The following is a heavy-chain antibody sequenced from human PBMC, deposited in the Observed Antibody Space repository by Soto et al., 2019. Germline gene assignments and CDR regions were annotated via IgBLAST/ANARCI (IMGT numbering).Heavy chain of an antibody. Sequence: QVQLQQWGAGLLKPSETLSLTCAVYGGSFSGYYWSWIRQPPGKGLEWIGEINHSGSTNYNPSLKSRVTISVDTSKNQFSLKLSSVTAADTAVYYCARGRSYMFRGRHNWFDPWGQGTLVTVSS. D-gene: IGHD3-10*01. CDR3: ARGRSYMFRGRHNWFDP. J-gene: IGHJ5*02. V-gene: IGHV4-34*01. CDR1: GGSFSGYY. CDR2: INHSGST.